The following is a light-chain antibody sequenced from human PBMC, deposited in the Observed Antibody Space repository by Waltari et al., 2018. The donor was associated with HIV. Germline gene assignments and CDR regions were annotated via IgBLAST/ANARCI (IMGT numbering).Light chain of an antibody. V-gene: IGLV2-14*01. CDR2: EVA. CDR3: SSYSPTSFVV. Sequence: QSALTQPASVSGSPGQSTTISCFGTNRDIGTYNYVSWYHQHPGKVPKPLIYEVANRPSGISPRFSGSKAGNTAYLTLSGLQAEDEADYYCSSYSPTSFVVFGGGTKLTVL. CDR1: NRDIGTYNY. J-gene: IGLJ2*01.